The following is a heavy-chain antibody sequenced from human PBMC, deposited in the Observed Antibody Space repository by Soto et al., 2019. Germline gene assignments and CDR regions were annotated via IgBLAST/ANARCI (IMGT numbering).Heavy chain of an antibody. CDR2: ISGSGGST. V-gene: IGHV3-23*01. J-gene: IGHJ4*02. CDR1: GFTFSSYA. Sequence: GSLRLSCAASGFTFSSYAMSWVRQAPGKGLEWVSAISGSGGSTYYADSVKGRFTISRDNSKNTLYLQMNSLRAEDTAVYYCAKETAPDYYGSGSYYNGFDCWGQGTLVTVSS. D-gene: IGHD3-10*01. CDR3: AKETAPDYYGSGSYYNGFDC.